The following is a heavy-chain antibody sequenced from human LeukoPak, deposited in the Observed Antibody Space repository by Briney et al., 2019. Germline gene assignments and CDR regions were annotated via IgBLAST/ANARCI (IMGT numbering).Heavy chain of an antibody. CDR2: ISYDGSNK. V-gene: IGHV3-30*04. D-gene: IGHD4-11*01. CDR1: GFTFSTYA. J-gene: IGHJ3*02. CDR3: ARGIVKTTLNAFDI. Sequence: GGSLRLSCVASGFTFSTYAMHWVRQAPGKGLEWVALISYDGSNKDYADSVKGRFTISRDNSKNTLYLQMNSLRAGETAMYYCARGIVKTTLNAFDIWGQGTMVTVSS.